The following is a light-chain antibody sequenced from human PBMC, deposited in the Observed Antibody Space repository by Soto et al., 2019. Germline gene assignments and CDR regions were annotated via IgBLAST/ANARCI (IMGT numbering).Light chain of an antibody. Sequence: DIQLTQSPSFRSASVGYRVTITCRASQDINTYLAWYQQKPGKAPKLLIFAASTLQNGVPSRFSRSGSGTEFTVTITSLQHEDFATYFCQQRKSYPITFGQGTRLEIK. V-gene: IGKV1-9*01. CDR2: AAS. J-gene: IGKJ5*01. CDR3: QQRKSYPIT. CDR1: QDINTY.